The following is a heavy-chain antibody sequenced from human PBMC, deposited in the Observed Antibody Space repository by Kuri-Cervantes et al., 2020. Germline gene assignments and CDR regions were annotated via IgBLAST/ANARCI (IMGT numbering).Heavy chain of an antibody. CDR3: AKGRGATKRHGLDV. J-gene: IGHJ6*02. CDR1: GFTFSSYA. CDR2: ISDSGGYT. D-gene: IGHD5-12*01. Sequence: GESLKISCAASGFTFSSYAMHWVRQAPGKGLEWVSVISDSGGYTYYTDSVKGRFTISRDNSKNTLYLQMNSLRAEDTAVYYCAKGRGATKRHGLDVWGQGTTVTVSS. V-gene: IGHV3-23*01.